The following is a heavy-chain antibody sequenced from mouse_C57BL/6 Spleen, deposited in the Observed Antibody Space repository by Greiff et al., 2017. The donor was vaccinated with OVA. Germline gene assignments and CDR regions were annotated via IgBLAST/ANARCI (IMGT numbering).Heavy chain of an antibody. V-gene: IGHV2-5*01. J-gene: IGHJ3*01. CDR2: IWRGGST. Sequence: VKLVESGPGLVQPSQSLSITCTVSGFSLTSYGVHWVRQSPGKGLEWLGVIWRGGSTDYNAAFMSRLSITKDNSKSQVFFKMNSLQADDTAIYYCAKKGIPSSGFAYWGQGTLVTVSA. D-gene: IGHD3-1*01. CDR3: AKKGIPSSGFAY. CDR1: GFSLTSYG.